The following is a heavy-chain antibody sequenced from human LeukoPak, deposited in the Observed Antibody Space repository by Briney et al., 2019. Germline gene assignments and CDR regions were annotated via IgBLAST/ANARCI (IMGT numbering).Heavy chain of an antibody. CDR1: GYTFTGYY. D-gene: IGHD3-3*01. J-gene: IGHJ4*02. CDR3: ARDLYDFWSGLDY. CDR2: INPNSGGT. Sequence: GASVKVSCKATGYTFTGYYMHWVRQAPGQGLEWMGWINPNSGGTNYAQKFQGRVTMTRDTSISTAYMELSRLRSEDTAVYYCARDLYDFWSGLDYWGQGTLVTVSS. V-gene: IGHV1-2*02.